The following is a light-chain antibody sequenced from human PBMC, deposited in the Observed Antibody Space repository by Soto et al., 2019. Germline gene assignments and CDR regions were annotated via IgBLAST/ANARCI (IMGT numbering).Light chain of an antibody. V-gene: IGKV3-20*01. CDR1: QTVNSNY. J-gene: IGKJ4*01. Sequence: EIVLTQSPGTLSLSPGETATLSCRASQTVNSNYLAWYQHKPGQAPRLLIYGTTSRATGVPDRFSGGGSGTAFTLTISGLEPEDFALYNCHQYGSSPPTFGGGTKVEFK. CDR2: GTT. CDR3: HQYGSSPPT.